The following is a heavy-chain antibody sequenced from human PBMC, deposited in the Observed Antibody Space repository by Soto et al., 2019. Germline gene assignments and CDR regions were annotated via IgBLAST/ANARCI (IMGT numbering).Heavy chain of an antibody. V-gene: IGHV3-74*01. CDR1: GFTFSSYW. D-gene: IGHD2-21*01. CDR3: VRELAECVGDWVVL. Sequence: EVQLVESGGGLVQPGGSLRLSCAASGFTFSSYWMHWVRQAPGKGLVWVSRIKTDGSSTGYADSVKGRFTISRDNAKNTLYLQMNSLRAEDTAVYYCVRELAECVGDWVVLWGQGTRVTVSS. CDR2: IKTDGSST. J-gene: IGHJ4*02.